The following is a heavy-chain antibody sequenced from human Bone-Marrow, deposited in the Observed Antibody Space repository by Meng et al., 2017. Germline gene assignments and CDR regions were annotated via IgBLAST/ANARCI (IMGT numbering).Heavy chain of an antibody. J-gene: IGHJ6*02. CDR3: AKCFATSPRYDYVWGSYFAFYYYYGMDV. Sequence: LSLTCAASGFTFSTYAMNWVRQAPGKGLEWVSGISGGGGGTYSADSVKGRFTISRGNSKNTLYLQMNSLRAEDTAVYYCAKCFATSPRYDYVWGSYFAFYYYYGMDVWGQGTTVTVSS. CDR2: ISGGGGGT. CDR1: GFTFSTYA. V-gene: IGHV3-23*01. D-gene: IGHD3-16*01.